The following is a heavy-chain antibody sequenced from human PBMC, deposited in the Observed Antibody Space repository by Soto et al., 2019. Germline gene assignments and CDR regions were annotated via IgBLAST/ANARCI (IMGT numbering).Heavy chain of an antibody. J-gene: IGHJ6*02. CDR1: GGSITSSY. CDR2: IYDTGISGNTPST. Sequence: SETLSLTCTVSGGSITSSYWSWIRRPPGKGLEWIAYIYDTGISGNTPSTSYNPSLKSRVTMSVDTSKSQFSLRLTSVTAADTAVYYCARGEDAFFYYGLDVWGQGITVTVSS. CDR3: ARGEDAFFYYGLDV. V-gene: IGHV4-59*01.